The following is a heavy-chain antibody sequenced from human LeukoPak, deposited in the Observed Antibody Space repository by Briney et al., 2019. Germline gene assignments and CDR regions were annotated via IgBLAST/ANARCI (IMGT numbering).Heavy chain of an antibody. CDR1: GYSISSAYY. CDR2: IYHSAST. CDR3: ARSSAIEYSSSPFDY. D-gene: IGHD6-6*01. V-gene: IGHV4-38-2*01. Sequence: SETLSLTCAVSGYSISSAYYWGWIRQPPGKGPEWIGNIYHSASTYYNPSLKSRVTISVDTSKNQFSLKLSSVTAADTAVYYCARSSAIEYSSSPFDYWGQGTLVTVSS. J-gene: IGHJ4*02.